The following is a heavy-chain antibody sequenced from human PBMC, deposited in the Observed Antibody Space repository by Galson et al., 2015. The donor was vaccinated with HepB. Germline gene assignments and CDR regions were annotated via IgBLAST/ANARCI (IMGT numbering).Heavy chain of an antibody. V-gene: IGHV4-59*01. J-gene: IGHJ5*02. CDR2: IYYSGST. Sequence: SETLSLTCTVSGGSISSYYWSWIRQPPGKGLEWIGYIYYSGSTNYNPSLKSRVTISVDTSKNQFSLKLSSVTAADTAVYYCARGPDGVVMNISDGEWFDPWGQGTLVTVSS. CDR1: GGSISSYY. CDR3: ARGPDGVVMNISDGEWFDP. D-gene: IGHD3-3*01.